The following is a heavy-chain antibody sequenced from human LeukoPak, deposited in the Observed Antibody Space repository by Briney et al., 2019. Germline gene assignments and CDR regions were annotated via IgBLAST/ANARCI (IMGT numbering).Heavy chain of an antibody. CDR1: GGSFSGYY. V-gene: IGHV4-34*01. J-gene: IGHJ4*02. CDR3: ARCPWFGARYFDY. Sequence: PPETLSLTCAVYGGSFSGYYLSWLRQPPGKGREWIGEINHSGSTNYNPSLKSRVTTSVDTSKNQFSLKLSSVTAADTAVYYCARCPWFGARYFDYWGEGGLVTVS. CDR2: INHSGST. D-gene: IGHD3-10*01.